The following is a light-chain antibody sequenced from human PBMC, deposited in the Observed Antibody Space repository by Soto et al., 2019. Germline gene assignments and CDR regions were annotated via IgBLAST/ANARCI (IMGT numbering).Light chain of an antibody. J-gene: IGKJ4*01. CDR3: RQYDTSPPLT. CDR1: QSVTSNY. CDR2: GAS. Sequence: EIVLTQSPGTLSLSPGDRDTLSCRASQSVTSNYLAWYQQKPGQAPRLLLYGASSRAIGIPDRFSGSGSGTDFTLTISRLEPEDFAVYYCRQYDTSPPLTFGGGTKVEIK. V-gene: IGKV3-20*01.